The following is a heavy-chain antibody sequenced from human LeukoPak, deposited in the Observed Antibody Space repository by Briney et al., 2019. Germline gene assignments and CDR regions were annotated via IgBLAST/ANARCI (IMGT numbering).Heavy chain of an antibody. CDR3: ARGGGSYYSFDY. Sequence: SETLSLTCAVYGGSFSGYYWSWIRQPPGKGLEWIGEINHSGSTNYNPSLKSRVTISVDTSKNQFSLKLSSVTAADTAVYYCARGGGSYYSFDYWGQETLVTVSS. CDR2: INHSGST. CDR1: GGSFSGYY. J-gene: IGHJ4*02. D-gene: IGHD1-26*01. V-gene: IGHV4-34*01.